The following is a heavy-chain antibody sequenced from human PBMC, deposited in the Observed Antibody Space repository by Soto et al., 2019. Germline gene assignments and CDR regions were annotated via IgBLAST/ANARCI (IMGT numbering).Heavy chain of an antibody. CDR2: VIPIFGTA. J-gene: IGHJ6*02. CDR3: ARDGSGYRSRASPMDV. Sequence: QVQLVQSGAEVKKPGSSVKVSCKASGDTFSSYAISWVRQAPGQGLEWMGGVIPIFGTASYAQKFQGRVTITADESTSTAYMALSSLRSEDTAVYYCARDGSGYRSRASPMDVWGQGTTVTVSS. V-gene: IGHV1-69*01. D-gene: IGHD3-22*01. CDR1: GDTFSSYA.